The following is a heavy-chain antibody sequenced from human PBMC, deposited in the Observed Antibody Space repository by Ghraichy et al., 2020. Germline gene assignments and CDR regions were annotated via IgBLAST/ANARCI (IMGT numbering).Heavy chain of an antibody. CDR2: INPNSGGT. CDR1: GYTFTGYY. Sequence: ASVKVSCKASGYTFTGYYMHWVRQAPGQGLEWMGWINPNSGGTNYAQKFQGRVTMTRDTSISTAYMELSRLRSDDTAVYYCARVVVVVAATWVAFDIWGQGTMVTVSS. CDR3: ARVVVVVAATWVAFDI. D-gene: IGHD2-15*01. J-gene: IGHJ3*02. V-gene: IGHV1-2*02.